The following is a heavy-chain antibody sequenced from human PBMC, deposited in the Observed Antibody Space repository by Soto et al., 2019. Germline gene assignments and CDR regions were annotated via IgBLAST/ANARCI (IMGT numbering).Heavy chain of an antibody. Sequence: QVQLVQSGAEVKRPGASVNVSCKTSGFSFTSYDITWVRQAPGQGLEWMGWLNPDSGNSGLSQKLQGRVDLTGNTSTRTAYMSLSGLRSDATAVYFCARVSLLHHDVDVWGKGTAVTVSS. V-gene: IGHV1-8*01. CDR1: GFSFTSYD. J-gene: IGHJ6*04. CDR2: LNPDSGNS. CDR3: ARVSLLHHDVDV. D-gene: IGHD2-15*01.